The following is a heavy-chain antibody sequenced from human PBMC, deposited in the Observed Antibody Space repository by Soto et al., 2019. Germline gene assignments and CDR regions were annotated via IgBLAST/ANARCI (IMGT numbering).Heavy chain of an antibody. CDR1: GFIFSNAW. D-gene: IGHD3-22*01. CDR2: IKSKTAGGTT. V-gene: IGHV3-15*07. CDR3: ITDSYINMIAVRLDY. J-gene: IGHJ4*01. Sequence: GGSLRLSCAASGFIFSNAWINWVRQAPGKGLEWVGRIKSKTAGGTTDYAAPVKGRFAISRDDSKNIVYMQMNSLKTEDTAVYYFITDSYINMIAVRLDYWGNGTRVTVPS.